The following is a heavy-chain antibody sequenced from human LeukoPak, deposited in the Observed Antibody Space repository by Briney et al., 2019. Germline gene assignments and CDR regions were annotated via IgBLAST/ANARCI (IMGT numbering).Heavy chain of an antibody. CDR3: ARTEQWLVNNWFDP. CDR1: GGTFISYA. Sequence: SVKVSCKASGGTFISYAISWVRQAPGQGLEWMGGIIPIFGTANYAQKFQGRVTITADKSTSTAYMELSSLRSEDTAVYYCARTEQWLVNNWFDPWGQGTLVTVSS. V-gene: IGHV1-69*06. D-gene: IGHD6-19*01. J-gene: IGHJ5*02. CDR2: IIPIFGTA.